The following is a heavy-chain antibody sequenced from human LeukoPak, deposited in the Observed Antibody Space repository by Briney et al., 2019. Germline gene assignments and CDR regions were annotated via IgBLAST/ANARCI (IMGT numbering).Heavy chain of an antibody. V-gene: IGHV4-30-4*02. D-gene: IGHD1-26*01. CDR2: IYYSGST. CDR3: ARATWELLDY. J-gene: IGHJ4*02. Sequence: SETLSLTCIVSGGSISSGDYYWSWIRQPPGRGLEWIGYIYYSGSTYYNPSLKSRVTISVDTSKNQFSLKLSSVTAADTAVYYCARATWELLDYWGQGTLVTVSS. CDR1: GGSISSGDYY.